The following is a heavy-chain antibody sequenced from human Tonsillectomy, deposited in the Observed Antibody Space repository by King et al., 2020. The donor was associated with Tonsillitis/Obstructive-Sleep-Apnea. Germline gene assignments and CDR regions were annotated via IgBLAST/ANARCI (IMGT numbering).Heavy chain of an antibody. J-gene: IGHJ3*02. V-gene: IGHV4-59*01. CDR2: NYYSGST. D-gene: IGHD3-22*01. Sequence: QLQESGPGLVKPSETLSLTCTVSGGSISSYYWSWIRQPPGKGLAWIGYNYYSGSTNYNPSLKSRVTISVDTSKNQFSLKLSSVTAADTALYYCARDNVVVNAFDIWGQGTMVTVSS. CDR1: GGSISSYY. CDR3: ARDNVVVNAFDI.